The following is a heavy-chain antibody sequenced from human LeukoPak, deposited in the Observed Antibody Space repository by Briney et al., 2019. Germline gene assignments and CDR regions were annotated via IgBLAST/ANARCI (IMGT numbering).Heavy chain of an antibody. J-gene: IGHJ3*02. CDR2: AYYRSKWYI. CDR3: AREGPAFDI. CDR1: RDSVSSNSAV. Sequence: SQTLSLTCVMFRDSVSSNSAVGNWIRQSPSRGIECLGKAYYRSKWYIAYAESVKGRIILNTDTSKNQFSLQLNSVTPGDTAVYYCAREGPAFDIWGQGTMVTVSS. V-gene: IGHV6-1*01.